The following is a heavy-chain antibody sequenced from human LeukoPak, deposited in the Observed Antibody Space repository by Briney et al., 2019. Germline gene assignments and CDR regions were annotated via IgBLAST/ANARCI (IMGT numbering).Heavy chain of an antibody. D-gene: IGHD7-27*01. CDR3: ARVRPTMGNYFDY. J-gene: IGHJ4*02. CDR2: IYYSGST. CDR1: GGSISSYY. V-gene: IGHV4-59*12. Sequence: SETLSLTCTVSGGSISSYYWSWIRQPPGKGLEWIGYIYYSGSTNYNPSLKSRVTMSIDTSRNQFSLKLSSVTAADTAVYYCARVRPTMGNYFDYWGQGTLVTVSS.